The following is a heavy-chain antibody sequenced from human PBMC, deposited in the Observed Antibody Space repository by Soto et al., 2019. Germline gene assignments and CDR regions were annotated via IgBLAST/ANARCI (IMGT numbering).Heavy chain of an antibody. CDR2: IYYSGST. Sequence: SETLSLTCTVSGGSISSYYWSWIRQPPGKGLEWIGYIYYSGSTNYNPSLKSRVTISVDTSKNQFSLKLSSVTAADTAVYYCARGVYATDFDYCGQGTLVTFSS. D-gene: IGHD2-8*01. CDR3: ARGVYATDFDY. CDR1: GGSISSYY. J-gene: IGHJ4*02. V-gene: IGHV4-59*01.